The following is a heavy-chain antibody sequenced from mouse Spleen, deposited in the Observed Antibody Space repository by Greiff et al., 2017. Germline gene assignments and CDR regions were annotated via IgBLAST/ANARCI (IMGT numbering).Heavy chain of an antibody. CDR2: IDPENGDT. V-gene: IGHV14-4*01. J-gene: IGHJ2*01. D-gene: IGHD1-1*02. Sequence: EVQLQQSGAELVRPGASVKLSCTASGFNIKDDYMHWVKQRPEQGLEWIGWIDPENGDTEYASKFQGKATITADTSSNTAYLQLSSLTSEDTAVYYCTTYGSFFDYWGQGTTLTVSS. CDR3: TTYGSFFDY. CDR1: GFNIKDDY.